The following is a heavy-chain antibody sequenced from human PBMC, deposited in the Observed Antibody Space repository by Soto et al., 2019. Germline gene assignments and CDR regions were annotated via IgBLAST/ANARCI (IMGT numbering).Heavy chain of an antibody. J-gene: IGHJ4*02. V-gene: IGHV3-33*01. CDR3: ASYYYDSSGYTAGY. Sequence: QVQLVESGGGVVQPGRSLRLSCAASGFTFSSYGMHWVRQAPGKGLEWVAVIWYDGSNKYYADSVKGRFTISRDNSKNTLYLQMNSLRAEDTAVYYCASYYYDSSGYTAGYWGQGTLVTVSS. D-gene: IGHD3-22*01. CDR1: GFTFSSYG. CDR2: IWYDGSNK.